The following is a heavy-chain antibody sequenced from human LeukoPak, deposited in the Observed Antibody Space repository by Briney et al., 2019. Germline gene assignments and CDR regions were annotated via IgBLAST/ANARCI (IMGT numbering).Heavy chain of an antibody. J-gene: IGHJ4*02. V-gene: IGHV3-23*01. CDR3: AKSYIGWSYYYDSSGYYRYYFDY. CDR1: GFTFDEYA. D-gene: IGHD3-22*01. CDR2: ISGSGGST. Sequence: SGGSLRLSCAASGFTFDEYAIHWVRQAPGKGLEWVSGISGSGGSTYYADSVKGRFTISRDNSKNTLYLQMNSLRAEDTAVYYCAKSYIGWSYYYDSSGYYRYYFDYWGQGTLVTVSS.